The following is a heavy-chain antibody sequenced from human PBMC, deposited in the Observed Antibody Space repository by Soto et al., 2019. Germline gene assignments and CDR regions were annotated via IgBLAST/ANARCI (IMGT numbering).Heavy chain of an antibody. V-gene: IGHV3-23*01. D-gene: IGHD2-2*01. CDR3: AKPNLYCSSTSCYDY. CDR2: ISGSGGNT. Sequence: PGGSLRLSCAASGFTFSSYAMSWVRQAPGKGLEWVSAISGSGGNTYYADSVKGRFTISRDNSKNTLYLQMNSLRAEDTAVYYCAKPNLYCSSTSCYDYWGQGTLVTVSS. J-gene: IGHJ4*02. CDR1: GFTFSSYA.